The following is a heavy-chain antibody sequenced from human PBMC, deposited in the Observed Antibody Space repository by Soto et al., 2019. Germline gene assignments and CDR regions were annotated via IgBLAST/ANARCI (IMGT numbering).Heavy chain of an antibody. J-gene: IGHJ3*02. V-gene: IGHV3-30-3*01. CDR2: ISYDGSNK. Sequence: QVQLVESGGGVVQPGRSLRLSCAASGFTFSSYAMHWVRQAPGKGLEWVAVISYDGSNKYYAESVKGRFTISRDNSKNTLYLQMNSLRAEDTAVYYCASTVDIWGQGTMVTVSS. CDR3: ASTVDI. CDR1: GFTFSSYA.